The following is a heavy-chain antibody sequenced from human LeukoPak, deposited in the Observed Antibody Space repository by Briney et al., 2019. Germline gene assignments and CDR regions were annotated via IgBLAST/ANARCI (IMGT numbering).Heavy chain of an antibody. J-gene: IGHJ3*02. CDR3: ARDGGSRVVVVPAAMVAGAFDI. CDR2: IYHSGST. Sequence: PSETLSLTCAFSGYSISSGYYWGWIRQPPGKGLEWIGSIYHSGSTYYNPSLKSRVTISVDTSKNQFSLKLSSVTAADTAVYYCARDGGSRVVVVPAAMVAGAFDIWGQGTMVTVSS. CDR1: GYSISSGYY. D-gene: IGHD2-2*01. V-gene: IGHV4-38-2*02.